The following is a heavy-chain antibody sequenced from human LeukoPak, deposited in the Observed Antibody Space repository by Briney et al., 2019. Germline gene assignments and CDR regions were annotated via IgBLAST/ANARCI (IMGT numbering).Heavy chain of an antibody. D-gene: IGHD3-22*01. CDR1: GYTFTSYG. Sequence: ASGKVSCKASGYTFTSYGISWVRQAPGQGLEWMGWISAYNGNTNYAQKLQGRVTMTTDTSTSTAYTELRSLRSDDTAVYYCARDRPYYYDSSGYFRRMDVWGQGTTVTVSS. CDR3: ARDRPYYYDSSGYFRRMDV. J-gene: IGHJ6*02. V-gene: IGHV1-18*01. CDR2: ISAYNGNT.